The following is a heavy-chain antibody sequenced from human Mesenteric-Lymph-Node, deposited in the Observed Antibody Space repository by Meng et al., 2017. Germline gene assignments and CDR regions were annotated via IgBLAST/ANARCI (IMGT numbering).Heavy chain of an antibody. CDR3: ARVLGDMASYDFWSGYYSAGWFDP. Sequence: SETLSLTCAVSGGSISSSNWWSWVRQPPGKGLEWIGEIYHSGSTNYNPSLKSRVTISVDTSKNQFSLKLSSVTAADTAVYYCARVLGDMASYDFWSGYYSAGWFDPWGQGTLVTVSS. CDR1: GGSISSSNW. D-gene: IGHD3-3*01. V-gene: IGHV4-4*02. CDR2: IYHSGST. J-gene: IGHJ5*02.